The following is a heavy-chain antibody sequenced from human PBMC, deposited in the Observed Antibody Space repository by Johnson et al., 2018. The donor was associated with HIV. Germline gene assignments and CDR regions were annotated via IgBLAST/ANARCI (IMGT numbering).Heavy chain of an antibody. CDR3: AREGITMIVVVIKGAFDI. CDR2: ISYDGSYK. D-gene: IGHD3-22*01. V-gene: IGHV3-30-3*01. Sequence: QVQLVESGGGVVQPGRSLRLSCAASGFTFSSYAMHWVRQAPGKGLEWVAVISYDGSYKYYADSVKGRFTISRDNSKNTLYLQMNSLRAEDTAVYYCAREGITMIVVVIKGAFDIWGQGTMVTVSS. CDR1: GFTFSSYA. J-gene: IGHJ3*02.